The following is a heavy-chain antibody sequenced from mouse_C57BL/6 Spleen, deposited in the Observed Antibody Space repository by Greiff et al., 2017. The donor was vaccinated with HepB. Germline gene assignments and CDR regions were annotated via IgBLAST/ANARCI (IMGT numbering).Heavy chain of an antibody. CDR3: ARQTGTPFDY. CDR1: GFTFSSYT. CDR2: ISGGGGNT. V-gene: IGHV5-9*01. D-gene: IGHD4-1*01. J-gene: IGHJ2*01. Sequence: VMLVESGGGLVKPGGSLKLSCAASGFTFSSYTMSWVRQTPEKRLEWVATISGGGGNTYYPDSVKGRFTISRDNAKNTLYLQMSSLRSEDTALYYCARQTGTPFDYWGQGTTLTVSS.